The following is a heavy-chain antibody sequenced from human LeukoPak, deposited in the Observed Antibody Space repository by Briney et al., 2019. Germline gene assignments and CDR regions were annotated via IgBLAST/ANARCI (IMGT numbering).Heavy chain of an antibody. CDR3: ARSGSYLSEFDP. V-gene: IGHV1-2*02. CDR2: INPNSGGT. Sequence: ASVKVSCKASGYTFTSYDINWVRQATGQGLEWMGWINPNSGGTNYAQKFQGRVTMTRDTSISTAYMELSRLRSDDTAVYYCARSGSYLSEFDPWGQGTLVTVSS. CDR1: GYTFTSYD. D-gene: IGHD1-26*01. J-gene: IGHJ5*02.